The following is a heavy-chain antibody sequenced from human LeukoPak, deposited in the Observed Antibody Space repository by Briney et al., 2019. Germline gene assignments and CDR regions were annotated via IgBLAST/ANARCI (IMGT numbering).Heavy chain of an antibody. V-gene: IGHV1-2*02. D-gene: IGHD3-9*01. Sequence: RASVKVSCKASGYTFTGYYMHWVRQAPGQGLAWMGWINPNSGGTNYAQKFQGRVTMTRDTSISTAYMELSRLRSDDTAVYYCARSDILTGYYFDYWGQGTLVTVSS. CDR2: INPNSGGT. J-gene: IGHJ4*02. CDR3: ARSDILTGYYFDY. CDR1: GYTFTGYY.